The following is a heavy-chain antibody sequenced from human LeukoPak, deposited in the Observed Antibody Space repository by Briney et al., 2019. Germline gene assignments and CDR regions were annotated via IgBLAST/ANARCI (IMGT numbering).Heavy chain of an antibody. V-gene: IGHV3-23*01. CDR3: AKDTAMDSYNWFDP. CDR2: ISGSGGST. D-gene: IGHD5-18*01. CDR1: GFTFSSYA. J-gene: IGHJ5*02. Sequence: PGGSLRLSCAASGFTFSSYAMCWVRQAPGKGLEWVSAISGSGGSTYYADSVKGRFTISRDNSKNTLYLQMNSLRAEDTAVYYCAKDTAMDSYNWFDPWGQGTLVTVSS.